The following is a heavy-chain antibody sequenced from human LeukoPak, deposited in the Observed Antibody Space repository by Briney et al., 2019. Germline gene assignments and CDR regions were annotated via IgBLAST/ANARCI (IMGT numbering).Heavy chain of an antibody. D-gene: IGHD3-10*01. CDR3: ARDRLGGPSGHWFDP. Sequence: PSETLSLTCTVSGGSISSSSYYWGWIRQPPGKGLEWIGSIYYSGSTYYNPSLKSRVTISVDTSKNQFSLKLSSVTAADTAVYYCARDRLGGPSGHWFDPWGQGTLVTVSS. J-gene: IGHJ5*02. CDR2: IYYSGST. V-gene: IGHV4-39*02. CDR1: GGSISSSSYY.